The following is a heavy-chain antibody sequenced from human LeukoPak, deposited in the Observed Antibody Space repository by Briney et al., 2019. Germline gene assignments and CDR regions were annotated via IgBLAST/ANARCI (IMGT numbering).Heavy chain of an antibody. J-gene: IGHJ4*02. CDR2: ISYDGSNK. CDR3: AKVGYGDYNY. V-gene: IGHV3-30*04. Sequence: GGSLRLSCAASGFTFSSYAMHWVRQAPGKGLEWVAVISYDGSNKYYADSVKGRFTISRDNSKNTLYLQMNSLRAEDTAVYYCAKVGYGDYNYWGQGTLVTVSS. CDR1: GFTFSSYA. D-gene: IGHD4-17*01.